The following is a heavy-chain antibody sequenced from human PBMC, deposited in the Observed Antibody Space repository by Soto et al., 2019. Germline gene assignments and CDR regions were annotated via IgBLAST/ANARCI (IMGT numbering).Heavy chain of an antibody. Sequence: GGSLRLSCAASGFTFSSYGMHWVRQAPGKGLEWVAVIWYDGSNKYYADSVKGRFTISRDNSKNTLYLQMNSLRAEDTAVYYCARSGIAVAGISNWGQGTLVTVSS. D-gene: IGHD6-19*01. V-gene: IGHV3-33*01. CDR1: GFTFSSYG. CDR3: ARSGIAVAGISN. J-gene: IGHJ4*02. CDR2: IWYDGSNK.